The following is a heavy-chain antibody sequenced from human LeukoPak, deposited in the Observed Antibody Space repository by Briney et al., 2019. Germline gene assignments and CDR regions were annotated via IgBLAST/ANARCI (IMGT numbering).Heavy chain of an antibody. V-gene: IGHV4-39*07. CDR3: ARTYVWGPNWFDP. J-gene: IGHJ5*02. D-gene: IGHD3-16*01. CDR2: IYYSGST. CDR1: GGSISSSSYY. Sequence: SETLSLTCTVSGGSISSSSYYWGWVRQPPGKGLEWIGSIYYSGSTYYNPSLKSRVTISVDTSKNQFSLKLSSVTAADTAVYYCARTYVWGPNWFDPWGQGTLVTVSS.